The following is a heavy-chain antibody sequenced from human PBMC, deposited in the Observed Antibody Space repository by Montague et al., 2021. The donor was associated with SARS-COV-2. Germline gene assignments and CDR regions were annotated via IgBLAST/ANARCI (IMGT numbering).Heavy chain of an antibody. J-gene: IGHJ6*02. CDR3: ASGHSIAATGHYGMDV. CDR1: GGTFSSYA. CDR2: IIPIFGTA. V-gene: IGHV1-69*13. Sequence: SVKVSCKASGGTFSSYAISWVRQAPGQGLEWMGEIIPIFGTANHAQKFQGRVRITADESTSTAYMELSSLRSEDTAVYYCASGHSIAATGHYGMDVRGQGTTVTVSS. D-gene: IGHD6-13*01.